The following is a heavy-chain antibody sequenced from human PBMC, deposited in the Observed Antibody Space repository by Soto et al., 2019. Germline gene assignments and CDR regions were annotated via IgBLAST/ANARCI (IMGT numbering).Heavy chain of an antibody. J-gene: IGHJ5*02. CDR1: GDSVSSNSAA. CDR3: ARDTLGGSDWYGHGINNWFDP. CDR2: TYYRSKWYN. V-gene: IGHV6-1*01. Sequence: PSQTLSLTCAISGDSVSSNSAAWNWIRQSPSRGLEWLGRTYYRSKWYNDYAVSVKGRITINPDTSKNQFSLQLNSVTPEDTAVYYCARDTLGGSDWYGHGINNWFDPWGQGTLVTVSS. D-gene: IGHD6-19*01.